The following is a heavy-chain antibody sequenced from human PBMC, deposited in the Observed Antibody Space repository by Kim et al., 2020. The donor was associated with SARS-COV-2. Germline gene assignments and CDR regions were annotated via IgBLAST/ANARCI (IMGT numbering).Heavy chain of an antibody. CDR2: ISSSGSTI. Sequence: GGSLRLSCAASGFTFSDYYMSWIRQAPGKGLEWVSYISSSGSTIYYADSVKGRFTISRDNAKNSLYLQMNSLRAEDTAVYYCATDHPGILLWEPISYYSTDVGGKGTTVTVSS. V-gene: IGHV3-11*01. J-gene: IGHJ6*03. D-gene: IGHD1-26*01. CDR3: ATDHPGILLWEPISYYSTDV. CDR1: GFTFSDYY.